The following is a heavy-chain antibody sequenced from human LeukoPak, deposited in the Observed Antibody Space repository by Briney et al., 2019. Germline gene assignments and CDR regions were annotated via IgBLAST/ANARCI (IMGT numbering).Heavy chain of an antibody. CDR2: INTNTGNP. J-gene: IGHJ4*02. CDR3: ARDSYSSGWSPFDY. Sequence: ASVKVSCKASGYTFTSYAMNWVRQAPGQGLEWMGWINTNTGNPTYAQGFTGRFVFSLDTSVSTAYLQISSLKAEDTAVYYCARDSYSSGWSPFDYWGQGTLVTVSS. D-gene: IGHD6-19*01. V-gene: IGHV7-4-1*02. CDR1: GYTFTSYA.